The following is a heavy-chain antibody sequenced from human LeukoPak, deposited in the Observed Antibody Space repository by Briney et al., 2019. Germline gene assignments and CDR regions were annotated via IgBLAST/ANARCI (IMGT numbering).Heavy chain of an antibody. CDR3: ARDRSTMVRGVITHYYYMDV. CDR1: GYTFTGYY. J-gene: IGHJ6*03. CDR2: INPNSGGT. V-gene: IGHV1-2*02. Sequence: ASVKVSCKASGYTFTGYYMHWVRQASGQGLEWMGWINPNSGGTNYAQKFRGRVTMTRDTSISTAYMELSRLRSDDTAVYYCARDRSTMVRGVITHYYYMDVWGKGTTVTISS. D-gene: IGHD3-10*01.